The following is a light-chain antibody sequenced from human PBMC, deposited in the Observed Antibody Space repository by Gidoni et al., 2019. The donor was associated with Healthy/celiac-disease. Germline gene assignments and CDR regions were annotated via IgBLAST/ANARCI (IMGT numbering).Light chain of an antibody. J-gene: IGKJ5*01. CDR1: QSVSSY. CDR2: DAS. Sequence: EIVLTQSPAHLSLSPGERATLSCRASQSVSSYLAWYQQKPGQAPRLLIYDASNRATGIPARFSGSGSGTDFTLTISSLEPEDFAVYYCQQRSNWPPSITFGQGTRLEIK. CDR3: QQRSNWPPSIT. V-gene: IGKV3-11*01.